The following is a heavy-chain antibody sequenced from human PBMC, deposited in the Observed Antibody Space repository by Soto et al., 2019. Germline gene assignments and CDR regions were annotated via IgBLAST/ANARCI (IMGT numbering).Heavy chain of an antibody. D-gene: IGHD2-15*01. V-gene: IGHV1-46*03. CDR2: INPTGDNK. Sequence: QVQLLQSGAEVKEPGASVKISCQTSGYNFTSNYVHWVRQAPGQGLEWMAAINPTGDNKVYEHKFQGGLSPTTDTSTSTMYMELSSLRSDDTAADYCARDLSDTDNEKSYSWFDPWGQGTLVTVSS. J-gene: IGHJ5*02. CDR3: ARDLSDTDNEKSYSWFDP. CDR1: GYNFTSNY.